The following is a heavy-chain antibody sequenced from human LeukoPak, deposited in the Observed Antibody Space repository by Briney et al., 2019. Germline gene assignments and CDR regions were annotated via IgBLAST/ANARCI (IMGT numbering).Heavy chain of an antibody. CDR3: AGTPSSPLLWFGELKYNWFDP. CDR1: GFTFSSYS. V-gene: IGHV3-21*01. J-gene: IGHJ5*02. D-gene: IGHD3-10*01. Sequence: PGGSLRLSCAASGFTFSSYSMNWVRQAPGKGLEWVSSISSSSSYIYYADSVEGRFTISRDNAKNSLYLQMNSLRAEDTAVYYCAGTPSSPLLWFGELKYNWFDPWGQGTLVTVSS. CDR2: ISSSSSYI.